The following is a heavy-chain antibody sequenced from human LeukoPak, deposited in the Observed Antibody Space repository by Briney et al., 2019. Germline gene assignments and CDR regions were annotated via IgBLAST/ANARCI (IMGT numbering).Heavy chain of an antibody. CDR3: ARRNYGSGSRPFDY. V-gene: IGHV4-4*02. CDR2: IYHSGST. D-gene: IGHD3-10*01. Sequence: SETLSLTCAVSGGSISSSNWWSWVRQPPGKGLEWIGEIYHSGSTSYNPSLKSRVTISVDKSKNQFSLKQSSVTAADTAVYYCARRNYGSGSRPFDYWGQGTLVTVSS. CDR1: GGSISSSNW. J-gene: IGHJ4*02.